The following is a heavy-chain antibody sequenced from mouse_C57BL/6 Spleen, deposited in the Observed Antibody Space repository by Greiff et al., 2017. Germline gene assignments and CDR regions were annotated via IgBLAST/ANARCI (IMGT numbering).Heavy chain of an antibody. Sequence: QVQLQQSGAELVKPGASVKMSCKASGYTFTSYWITWVKQRPGQGLEWIGDIYPGSGSTNYNEKFKSKATLTVDTSSSTAYMQLSSLTSEDSAVYYCARVYYDYAHFAYWGQGTLVTVSA. D-gene: IGHD2-4*01. CDR2: IYPGSGST. CDR3: ARVYYDYAHFAY. J-gene: IGHJ3*01. V-gene: IGHV1-55*01. CDR1: GYTFTSYW.